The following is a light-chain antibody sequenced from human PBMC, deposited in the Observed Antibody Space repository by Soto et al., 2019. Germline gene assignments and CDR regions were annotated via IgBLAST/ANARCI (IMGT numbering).Light chain of an antibody. V-gene: IGKV3-20*01. J-gene: IGKJ2*01. CDR1: QSVSSSY. CDR3: QQYGSSPGT. Sequence: EIVLTQSPGTLSLSPGERATLSCRASQSVSSSYLAWYQQKPGQAPRLLIYGASSRATGIPDRFSGSGSGTDFTLTISRLEPEDFAVYYCQQYGSSPGTFGKGTKLEIK. CDR2: GAS.